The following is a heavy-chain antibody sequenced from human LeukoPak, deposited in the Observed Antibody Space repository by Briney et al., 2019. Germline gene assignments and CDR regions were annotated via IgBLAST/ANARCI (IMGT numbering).Heavy chain of an antibody. Sequence: GGSLRLSCAASGFTFSSYAMSWVRQAPGKGLEWVSAISGSGGSTYYADSVKGRFTISGDNSKNTLYLQMNSLRAEDTAVYYCAKVAEYYYDSSGYYFRGYYFDYWGQGTLVTVSS. CDR2: ISGSGGST. CDR3: AKVAEYYYDSSGYYFRGYYFDY. J-gene: IGHJ4*02. CDR1: GFTFSSYA. V-gene: IGHV3-23*01. D-gene: IGHD3-22*01.